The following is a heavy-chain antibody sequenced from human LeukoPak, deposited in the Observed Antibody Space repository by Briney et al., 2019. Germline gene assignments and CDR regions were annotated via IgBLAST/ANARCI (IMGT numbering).Heavy chain of an antibody. Sequence: GGSLRLSCAASGFTFSSYAMSWVRQAPGKGLEWVSAISGSGGSTYYADSVKGRFTISRDNSKNTLYLQMNSLRAEDTAVYYCAKDRYCSSTSCYTRYFEYWGQGTMVTVSS. D-gene: IGHD2-2*02. CDR3: AKDRYCSSTSCYTRYFEY. J-gene: IGHJ4*02. CDR1: GFTFSSYA. CDR2: ISGSGGST. V-gene: IGHV3-23*01.